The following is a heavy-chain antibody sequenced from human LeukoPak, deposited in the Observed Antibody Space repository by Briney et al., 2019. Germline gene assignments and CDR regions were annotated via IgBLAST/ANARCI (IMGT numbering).Heavy chain of an antibody. CDR3: VRACDRSSCPYYFDS. Sequence: GGSLRLSCAASGFTFSSYWMSWVRQAPGKGLEWVANIKQDGVEKYHVDSVKGRFTISRDNAKKSLYLQTNSLRAGDTAVYYCVRACDRSSCPYYFDSWGQGTLVTVSS. CDR1: GFTFSSYW. CDR2: IKQDGVEK. V-gene: IGHV3-7*03. J-gene: IGHJ4*02. D-gene: IGHD3-22*01.